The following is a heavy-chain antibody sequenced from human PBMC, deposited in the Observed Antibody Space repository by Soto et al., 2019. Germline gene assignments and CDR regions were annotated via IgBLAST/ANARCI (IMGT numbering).Heavy chain of an antibody. CDR1: GFTFSSYA. D-gene: IGHD3-22*01. CDR2: ISGSGGST. V-gene: IGHV3-23*01. Sequence: PGGSLRLSCAASGFTFSSYAMSWVRQAPGKGLEWVSAISGSGGSTYYADSVKGRFTISRDNSKNTLYLQMNSLRAEDTAVYYCASKGNLDYYNSSGYYYARSFDYWGQGTLVTVSS. J-gene: IGHJ4*02. CDR3: ASKGNLDYYNSSGYYYARSFDY.